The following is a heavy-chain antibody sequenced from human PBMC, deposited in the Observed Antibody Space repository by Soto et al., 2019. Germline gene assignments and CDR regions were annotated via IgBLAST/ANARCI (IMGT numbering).Heavy chain of an antibody. J-gene: IGHJ3*02. CDR1: GGSVNSGNYY. D-gene: IGHD1-1*01. CDR2: MSQSGGT. CDR3: ARVERGTATTVVDAFDI. Sequence: QVQLQQWGAGLLKPSETLSLTCAVYGGSVNSGNYYWSWIRQPPGKGLEWIGEMSQSGGTHFNPSLKSRVTISADTSKNQCSLKMSSVTAADTALYYCARVERGTATTVVDAFDIWGPGTLVTVSS. V-gene: IGHV4-34*01.